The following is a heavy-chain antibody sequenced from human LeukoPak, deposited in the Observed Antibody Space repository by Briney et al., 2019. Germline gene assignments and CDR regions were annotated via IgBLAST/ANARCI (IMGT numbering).Heavy chain of an antibody. V-gene: IGHV1-18*01. Sequence: GASVKVSCKASGYTFTSYGISWVRQAPGQGLEWMGWISAYNGNTNYAQKLQGRVTMTTDTSTSTAYMELRSLRSDDTAVYYCARDTLKYQLLPPTSAIWGQGTMVTVSS. CDR3: ARDTLKYQLLPPTSAI. D-gene: IGHD2-2*01. CDR1: GYTFTSYG. J-gene: IGHJ3*02. CDR2: ISAYNGNT.